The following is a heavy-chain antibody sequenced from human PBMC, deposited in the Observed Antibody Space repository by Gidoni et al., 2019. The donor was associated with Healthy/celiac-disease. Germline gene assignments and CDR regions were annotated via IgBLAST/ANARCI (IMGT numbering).Heavy chain of an antibody. J-gene: IGHJ4*02. Sequence: EVQLVESGGGLVKPGGSLRLSCAASGFTFSNAWLSWVRQAPGKGLEWVGRIKSKTDGGTTDYAAPVKGRFTISRDDSKNTLYLQMNSLKTEDTAVYYCTTEPPKASSPVYYDSSANYFDYWGQGTLVTVSS. CDR3: TTEPPKASSPVYYDSSANYFDY. CDR2: IKSKTDGGTT. D-gene: IGHD3-22*01. CDR1: GFTFSNAW. V-gene: IGHV3-15*01.